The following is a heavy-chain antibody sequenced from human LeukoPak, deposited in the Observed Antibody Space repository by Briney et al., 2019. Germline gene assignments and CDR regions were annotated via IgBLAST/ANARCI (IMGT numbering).Heavy chain of an antibody. CDR1: GFTFSTYS. J-gene: IGHJ4*02. CDR3: TRDRGSYRPIDY. Sequence: PGGSLRLSCAASGFTFSTYSMNWVRQAPGKGLEWVSSISSSGGYIFDADSVKGRFTISRDNAKNSLYLQMNSLRVEDTAVYYCTRDRGSYRPIDYWGQGTLVTVSS. V-gene: IGHV3-21*01. D-gene: IGHD1-26*01. CDR2: ISSSGGYI.